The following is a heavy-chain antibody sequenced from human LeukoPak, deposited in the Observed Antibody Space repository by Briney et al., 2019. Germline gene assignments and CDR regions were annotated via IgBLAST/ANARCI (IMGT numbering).Heavy chain of an antibody. J-gene: IGHJ4*02. CDR2: ISDSGSVT. CDR3: ARDGRAARHFDY. V-gene: IGHV3-11*04. D-gene: IGHD6-6*01. Sequence: GGSLRLSCAASAFTFSDYYMGWIRQAPVKGLEWLSYISDSGSVTSYADSVKGRFTISRDNAKNSLYLQMNSLRAEDTAVYYCARDGRAARHFDYWGQGTLVTVSS. CDR1: AFTFSDYY.